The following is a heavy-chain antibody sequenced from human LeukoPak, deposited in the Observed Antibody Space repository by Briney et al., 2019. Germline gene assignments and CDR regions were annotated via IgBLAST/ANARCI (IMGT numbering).Heavy chain of an antibody. CDR3: ASLGGSYYDTSDNP. J-gene: IGHJ5*02. D-gene: IGHD3-22*01. CDR1: GFTFSSYW. V-gene: IGHV3-7*01. CDR2: IKQDGSEK. Sequence: GGSLRLSCAASGFTFSSYWMRWVRQAPGKGLEWVANIKQDGSEKNYVDSLKGRFTISRDNAKNSLFLQMNSPRAEDTAVYYCASLGGSYYDTSDNPWGQGTLVTVSS.